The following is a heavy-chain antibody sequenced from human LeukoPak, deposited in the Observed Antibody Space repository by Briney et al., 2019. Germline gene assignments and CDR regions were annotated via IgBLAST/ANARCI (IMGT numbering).Heavy chain of an antibody. CDR2: ISVDNGNI. Sequence: ASVKVSCKASGYTFTSYGISWVRQAPGQGLEWMGWISVDNGNINYAQKLQGRVTMTTDTSTRTAYMELRSLRSDDTAVYYCASVIVSSSPYYYYYYMDVWGKGTTVTVSS. J-gene: IGHJ6*03. CDR3: ASVIVSSSPYYYYYYMDV. D-gene: IGHD3-16*02. CDR1: GYTFTSYG. V-gene: IGHV1-18*01.